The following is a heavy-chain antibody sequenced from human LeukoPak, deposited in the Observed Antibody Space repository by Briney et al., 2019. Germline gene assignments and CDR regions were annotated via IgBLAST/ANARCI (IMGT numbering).Heavy chain of an antibody. D-gene: IGHD3-10*01. J-gene: IGHJ4*02. Sequence: ASVKISCKVSGYTFTDYYMHWVQQAPGKGLEWMGLVDPEDGETIYAEKFQGRVTITADTSTDTAYMELSSLRSEDTAVYYCATEKRGSGSYNNPPGYWGQGTLVTVSS. CDR3: ATEKRGSGSYNNPPGY. CDR1: GYTFTDYY. CDR2: VDPEDGET. V-gene: IGHV1-69-2*01.